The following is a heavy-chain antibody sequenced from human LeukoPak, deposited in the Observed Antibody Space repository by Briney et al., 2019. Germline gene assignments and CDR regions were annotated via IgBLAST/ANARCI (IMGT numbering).Heavy chain of an antibody. V-gene: IGHV3-74*01. CDR1: GFTFSSYW. D-gene: IGHD2-15*01. CDR2: INTDGSGK. CDR3: ARDGYCIGGSCYYLDY. Sequence: PGGSLRLSCAASGFTFSSYWMHWVRHAPGKGLVWVSRINTDGSGKTYADSVKGRFTISRDNAKNTLYLQMNSLRAEDTAVYYCARDGYCIGGSCYYLDYWGQGGLVTDSS. J-gene: IGHJ4*02.